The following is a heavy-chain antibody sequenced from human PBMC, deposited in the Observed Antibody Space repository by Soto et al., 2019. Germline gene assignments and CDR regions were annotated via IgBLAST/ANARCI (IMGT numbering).Heavy chain of an antibody. J-gene: IGHJ5*02. D-gene: IGHD3-10*01. CDR2: INHSGST. V-gene: IGHV4-34*01. CDR1: GGSFSGYY. CDR3: ARGLTLLWFGELLHKGGNWFDP. Sequence: QVQLQQWGAGLLKPSETLSLTCAVYGGSFSGYYWSWIRQPPGKGLEWIGEINHSGSTNYNPSLKCRVTISVDTSKNQFSLKLSSVTAADTAVYYCARGLTLLWFGELLHKGGNWFDPCGQGTLVTVSS.